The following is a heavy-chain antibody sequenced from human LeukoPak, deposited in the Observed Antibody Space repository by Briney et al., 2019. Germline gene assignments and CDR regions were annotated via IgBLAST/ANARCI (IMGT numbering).Heavy chain of an antibody. CDR3: ARASAAAGTSTYFDY. CDR1: GGSISSSSYY. V-gene: IGHV4-39*07. J-gene: IGHJ4*02. Sequence: SETLSLTCTVSGGSISSSSYYRGWIRQPPGKGLEWIGSIYYSGSTYYNPSLKSRVTISVDTSKNQFSLKLSSVTAADTAVYYCARASAAAGTSTYFDYWGQGTLVTVSS. CDR2: IYYSGST. D-gene: IGHD6-13*01.